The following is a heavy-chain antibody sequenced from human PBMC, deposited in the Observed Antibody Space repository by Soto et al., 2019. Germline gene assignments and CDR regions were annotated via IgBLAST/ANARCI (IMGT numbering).Heavy chain of an antibody. CDR1: GGSISSGDYY. CDR3: ARGLRFYGMDV. D-gene: IGHD3-3*01. Sequence: HSETLSLTCTVSGGSISSGDYYWSWIRQPPGKGLEWIEYIYYSGSTYYNPSLKSRVTISVDTSKNQFSLKLSSVTAADTAVYYCARGLRFYGMDVWGQGTTVTVSS. CDR2: IYYSGST. J-gene: IGHJ6*02. V-gene: IGHV4-30-4*01.